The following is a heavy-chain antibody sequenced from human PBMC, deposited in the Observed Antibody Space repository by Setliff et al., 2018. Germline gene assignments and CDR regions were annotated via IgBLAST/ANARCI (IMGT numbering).Heavy chain of an antibody. CDR1: GYNFTSYA. V-gene: IGHV1-3*01. D-gene: IGHD3-3*01. CDR2: INAGNGNT. CDR3: AREFTRYYNFWSAHRYYMDV. Sequence: ASVKVSCKASGYNFTSYAMHWVRQAPGQRLEWMGWINAGNGNTKYSQKFQGRVTITRDTSASTAYMELSSLRSEDTAVYYCAREFTRYYNFWSAHRYYMDVWGKGTTVTAP. J-gene: IGHJ6*03.